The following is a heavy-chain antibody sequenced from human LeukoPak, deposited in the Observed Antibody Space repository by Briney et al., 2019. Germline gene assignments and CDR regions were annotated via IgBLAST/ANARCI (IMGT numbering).Heavy chain of an antibody. V-gene: IGHV3-30-3*01. CDR2: ISYDGSNK. CDR3: ARDPGYSYGLPSY. Sequence: GGSLRLSCAASGFTFSSYAMHWVRQAPGKGLEWVAVISYDGSNKYYADSVKGRFTISRDNSKNTLCLQMNSLRAEDTAVYYCARDPGYSYGLPSYWGQGTLVTVSS. CDR1: GFTFSSYA. J-gene: IGHJ4*02. D-gene: IGHD5-18*01.